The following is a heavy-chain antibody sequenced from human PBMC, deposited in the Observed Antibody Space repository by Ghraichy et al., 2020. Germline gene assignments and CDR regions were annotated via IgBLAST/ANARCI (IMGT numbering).Heavy chain of an antibody. CDR3: TRDYCSSKKCFWGASHDAFDI. Sequence: GGSLRLSCEASGFTLSSYSMNWVHQAPGRGLEWVSSITSSSSYIYYADSVKGRFTISRDNAKNSLSLQMNSLRAEDTAVYYCTRDYCSSKKCFWGASHDAFDIWGQGTMVTVSS. CDR1: GFTLSSYS. J-gene: IGHJ3*02. V-gene: IGHV3-21*01. CDR2: ITSSSSYI. D-gene: IGHD2-2*01.